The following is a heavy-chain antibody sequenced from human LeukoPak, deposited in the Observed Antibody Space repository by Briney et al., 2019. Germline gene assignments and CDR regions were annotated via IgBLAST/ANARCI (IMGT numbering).Heavy chain of an antibody. CDR2: ISSGGSTI. CDR3: ARIGLYGDPRDY. J-gene: IGHJ4*02. CDR1: GFTFRSYE. D-gene: IGHD4-17*01. V-gene: IGHV3-48*03. Sequence: GGSLRLSCAASGFTFRSYEMNWVRQAPGKGLEWVSYISSGGSTIYYADSVKGRFTISRDNAKNSLYLQMNSLRVEDTAVYYCARIGLYGDPRDYRGQGTLVTVSS.